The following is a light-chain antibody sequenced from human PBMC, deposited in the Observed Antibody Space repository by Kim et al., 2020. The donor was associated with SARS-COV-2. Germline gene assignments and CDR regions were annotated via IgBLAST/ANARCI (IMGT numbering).Light chain of an antibody. CDR3: QQIFTTTWT. V-gene: IGKV1-39*01. CDR1: QSIRSY. CDR2: AAS. Sequence: SAAVGEKVIITCRASQSIRSYLNWYQQKPGKAPNLLIYAASNLQSGVPSRFSGSGSGTDYTITINSLQPEDFATYYCQQIFTTTWTFGQGTKVDIK. J-gene: IGKJ1*01.